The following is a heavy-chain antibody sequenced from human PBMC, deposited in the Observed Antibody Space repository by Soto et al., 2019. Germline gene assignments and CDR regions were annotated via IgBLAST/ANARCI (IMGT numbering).Heavy chain of an antibody. J-gene: IGHJ4*02. CDR1: GDSVPNYF. V-gene: IGHV4-59*02. Sequence: PSETLSLTCTLSGDSVPNYFWRWMRQPPGKGLEWNVHMYHRGRTNYSPSPKSRVTMSLDSSRNQFSLNLSSVTAADTAVYFCARDPGYCTNGVCPIFDFWGQGLLVTLAS. CDR2: MYHRGRT. CDR3: ARDPGYCTNGVCPIFDF. D-gene: IGHD2-8*01.